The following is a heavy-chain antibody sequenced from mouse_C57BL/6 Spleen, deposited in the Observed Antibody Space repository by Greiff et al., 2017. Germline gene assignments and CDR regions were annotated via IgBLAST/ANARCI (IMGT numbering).Heavy chain of an antibody. D-gene: IGHD1-1*01. V-gene: IGHV1-53*01. J-gene: IGHJ3*01. Sequence: QVQLQQPGTELVKPGASVKLSCKASGYTFTSYWMHWVKQRPGQGLEWIGNINPSNGGTNYNEKFKSKATLTVDKSASTAYMHLSSLTSEDSAVYYCARDYYGSPWFAYWGQGTLVTVSA. CDR3: ARDYYGSPWFAY. CDR1: GYTFTSYW. CDR2: INPSNGGT.